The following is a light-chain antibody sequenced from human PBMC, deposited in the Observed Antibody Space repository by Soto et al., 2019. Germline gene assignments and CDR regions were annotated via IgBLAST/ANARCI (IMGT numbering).Light chain of an antibody. CDR1: QSINTW. J-gene: IGKJ1*01. V-gene: IGKV1-5*01. CDR3: QQFGT. Sequence: DIPMTQSPSTLSASVGDRVTITCRASQSINTWLAWYQQKPGKAPKLLIYDASSLESGVPSRFSGSGSGTEFTLTISGLQPDDFATYYCQQFGTFGQGTKVEIQ. CDR2: DAS.